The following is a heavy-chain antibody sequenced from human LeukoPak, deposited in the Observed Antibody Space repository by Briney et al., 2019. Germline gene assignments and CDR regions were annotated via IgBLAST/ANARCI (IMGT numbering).Heavy chain of an antibody. CDR3: ARDSGTTGEVKFDP. J-gene: IGHJ5*02. V-gene: IGHV4-4*07. Sequence: SETLSLTCSVSGALIGSYWSWIRQHAGKGLEWIGRIYGSGSTKYNPSLQSRVTMSLDTSKNQVSLKMTSVTAADTAVYYCARDSGTTGEVKFDPWGQGTLVTVSS. CDR1: GALIGSY. D-gene: IGHD3-10*01. CDR2: IYGSGST.